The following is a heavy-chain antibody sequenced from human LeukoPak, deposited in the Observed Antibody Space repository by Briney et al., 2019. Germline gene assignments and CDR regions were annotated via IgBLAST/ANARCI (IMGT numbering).Heavy chain of an antibody. Sequence: GGSLRLSCAASGFTFSSYSMNWVRQAPGKGLEWVSYISSSSSTIYYADSVKGRFTISRDNAKNTLYLQMNSLRAEDTAVYYCARGMAAHPLDYWGQGTLVTVSS. V-gene: IGHV3-48*04. J-gene: IGHJ4*02. CDR1: GFTFSSYS. CDR3: ARGMAAHPLDY. D-gene: IGHD5-24*01. CDR2: ISSSSSTI.